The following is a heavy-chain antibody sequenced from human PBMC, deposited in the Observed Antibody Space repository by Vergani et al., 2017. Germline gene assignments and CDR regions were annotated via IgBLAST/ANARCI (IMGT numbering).Heavy chain of an antibody. CDR2: IKNTGDST. CDR3: GRGSDNYN. CDR1: GFTFSTHA. D-gene: IGHD5-24*01. V-gene: IGHV3-23*01. Sequence: DVQLLQSGGDLVQPGGSLKLSCVASGFTFSTHAMRWVRQGHGQGLEWVSSIKNTGDSTHYADSVKGRFTISRDNSKNTLYLQMNSLRVEDTAVYYCGRGSDNYNWGKGTLVTVSS. J-gene: IGHJ4*02.